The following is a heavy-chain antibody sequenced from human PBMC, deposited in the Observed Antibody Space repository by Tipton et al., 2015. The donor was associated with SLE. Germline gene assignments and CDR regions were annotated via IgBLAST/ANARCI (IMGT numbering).Heavy chain of an antibody. CDR3: ASAKAAPRGDY. V-gene: IGHV3-53*01. J-gene: IGHJ4*02. D-gene: IGHD6-13*01. CDR1: GFTVSSNY. Sequence: SLRLSCAASGFTVSSNYMSWVRQAPGKGLEWVSVIYSGGSTYYADSVKGRFTISRDNSKNTLYLQMNSLRAEDTAVYYCASAKAAPRGDYWGQGTLVTVSS. CDR2: IYSGGST.